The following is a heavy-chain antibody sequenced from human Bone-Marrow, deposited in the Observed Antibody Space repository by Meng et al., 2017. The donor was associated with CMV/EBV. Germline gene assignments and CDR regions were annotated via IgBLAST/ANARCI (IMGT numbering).Heavy chain of an antibody. CDR1: GFTFDDYA. J-gene: IGHJ4*02. Sequence: GGSLRLSCAASGFTFDDYAMHWVRQAPGKGLEWVSGISWNSGSIGYADSVKGRFTISRDNAKNSLYLQMNSLRAEDTALYYCAKDIRRAAAATYDHWGQGTLVTVSS. CDR3: AKDIRRAAAATYDH. D-gene: IGHD6-13*01. V-gene: IGHV3-9*01. CDR2: ISWNSGSI.